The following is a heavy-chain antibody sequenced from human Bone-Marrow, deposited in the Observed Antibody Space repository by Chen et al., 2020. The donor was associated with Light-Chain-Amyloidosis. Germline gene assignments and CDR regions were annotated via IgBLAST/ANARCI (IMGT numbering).Heavy chain of an antibody. V-gene: IGHV3-23*04. CDR2: ISGSGGSR. Sequence: EVQLVESGGGLLQRGGSLRLSCAASGFAFSSYAMSWVRQGPGKGLEWVSTISGSGGSRYYGDSVKGRLTISRDNCKNALFLQMNSLRAEDTAVYYCAKDISYDDILPGYPADAFDIWGQGTMVTVSS. CDR3: AKDISYDDILPGYPADAFDI. D-gene: IGHD3-9*01. CDR1: GFAFSSYA. J-gene: IGHJ3*02.